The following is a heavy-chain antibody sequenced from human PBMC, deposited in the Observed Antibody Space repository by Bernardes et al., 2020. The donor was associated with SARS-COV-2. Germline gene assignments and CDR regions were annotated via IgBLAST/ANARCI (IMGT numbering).Heavy chain of an antibody. D-gene: IGHD3-22*01. Sequence: GGSLRLSCATSGIAFTSTDMAWVRQAPGRGLEWVSTISAIRNTHYRDSVEGRFVISRDDVKKAVYLEMNNLRVEDTATYYCATELQYDNIYWSQGVLVTVSS. CDR1: GIAFTSTD. V-gene: IGHV3-23*01. CDR2: ISAIRNT. CDR3: ATELQYDNIY. J-gene: IGHJ4*02.